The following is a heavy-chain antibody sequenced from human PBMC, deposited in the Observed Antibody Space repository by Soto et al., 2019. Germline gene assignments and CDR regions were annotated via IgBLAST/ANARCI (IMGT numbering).Heavy chain of an antibody. V-gene: IGHV3-48*01. CDR3: ARDIDG. J-gene: IGHJ4*02. CDR2: ISSSRSTK. Sequence: EVQVVESGGGLVQPGGSLRLSCAASGFTFSSYSMNWVRQAPGKGLEWVSYISSSRSTKFYADSVKGRFTISRDNARNSLYLQMNSLRAEDTAVYSCARDIDGGGQGTLVTVSS. CDR1: GFTFSSYS. D-gene: IGHD2-15*01.